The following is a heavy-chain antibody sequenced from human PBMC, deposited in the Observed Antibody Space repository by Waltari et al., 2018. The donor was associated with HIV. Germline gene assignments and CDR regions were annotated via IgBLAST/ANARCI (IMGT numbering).Heavy chain of an antibody. D-gene: IGHD3-22*01. CDR3: ARLSYYDSSGYYNDAFDI. CDR2: IIPIFGTA. V-gene: IGHV1-69*01. CDR1: GGTFSSYA. J-gene: IGHJ3*02. Sequence: QVQLVQSGAEVKKPGSSVKVSCKASGGTFSSYAISWVRQAPGQGLEWMGGIIPIFGTANYAQKFQGRVTITADESTSTAYMELSSLRSEDTAVYYCARLSYYDSSGYYNDAFDIWGQGTMVTVSS.